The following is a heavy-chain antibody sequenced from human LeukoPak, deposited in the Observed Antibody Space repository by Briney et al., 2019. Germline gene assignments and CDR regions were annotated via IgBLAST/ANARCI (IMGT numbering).Heavy chain of an antibody. CDR3: ARVGHSSLDY. D-gene: IGHD6-19*01. CDR1: GGSFSGYY. Sequence: SETLSLTCGVYGGSFSGYYWSWIRQPPGKGLEWIGEINHSGSTNYNPSLKSRVTISVDTSKNQFSLKLSSVTAADTAVYYCARVGHSSLDYWGQGTLVTVSS. J-gene: IGHJ4*02. CDR2: INHSGST. V-gene: IGHV4-34*01.